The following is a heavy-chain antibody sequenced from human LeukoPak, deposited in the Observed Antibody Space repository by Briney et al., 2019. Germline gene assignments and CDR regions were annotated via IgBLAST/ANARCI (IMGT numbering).Heavy chain of an antibody. CDR3: ARERGLVTMVRGVTLFRYYYMDV. J-gene: IGHJ6*03. D-gene: IGHD3-10*01. CDR1: GGSISSSSYY. Sequence: SETLSLTCTVSGGSISSSSYYWGWIRQPPGKGLEWIGSIYYSGSTYYNPSLKSRVTISVDTSKNQFSLKLSSVTAADTAVYYCARERGLVTMVRGVTLFRYYYMDVWGKGTTVTVSS. V-gene: IGHV4-39*07. CDR2: IYYSGST.